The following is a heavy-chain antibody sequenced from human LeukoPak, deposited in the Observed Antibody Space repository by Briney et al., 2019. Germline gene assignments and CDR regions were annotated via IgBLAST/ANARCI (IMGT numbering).Heavy chain of an antibody. CDR1: GGSISSGDYY. J-gene: IGHJ4*02. CDR2: IYYSGST. Sequence: PSQTLTLTCTVSGGSISSGDYYCSWIRQPPGKGLEWIGYIYYSGSTYYNPSLKSRVTISVDTSKNQFSLKLSSVTAADTAVYYCARDRTAMATGYFDYWGQGTLVTVSS. D-gene: IGHD5-18*01. V-gene: IGHV4-30-4*01. CDR3: ARDRTAMATGYFDY.